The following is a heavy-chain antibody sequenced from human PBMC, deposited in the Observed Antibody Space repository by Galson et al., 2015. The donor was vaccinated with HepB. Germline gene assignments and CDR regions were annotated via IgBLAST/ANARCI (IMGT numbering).Heavy chain of an antibody. Sequence: SLRLSCAASGFTFNTYNMNWVRQAPGKGLEWVSSISSSSTFIYYADSMKGRFTISRDNAKNSLFLQMNSLRAEDTAVYYCAREGSRCSLGSSEYYGMDVWGQGTMVTVSS. J-gene: IGHJ6*02. V-gene: IGHV3-21*01. D-gene: IGHD1-14*01. CDR2: ISSSSTFI. CDR3: AREGSRCSLGSSEYYGMDV. CDR1: GFTFNTYN.